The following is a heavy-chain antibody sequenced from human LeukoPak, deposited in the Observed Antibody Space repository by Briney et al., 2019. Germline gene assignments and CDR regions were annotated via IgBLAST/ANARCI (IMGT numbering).Heavy chain of an antibody. J-gene: IGHJ4*02. CDR1: GGSISSGDYY. V-gene: IGHV4-30-4*02. CDR2: IYYSGST. CDR3: ARDPIDSSGLYYFDY. D-gene: IGHD6-19*01. Sequence: PSETLSLTCTVSGGSISSGDYYWSWIRQPPGKGLEWIGYIYYSGSTYYNPSLKSRVTISVDTSKNQFSLKLSSVTAADTAVYYCARDPIDSSGLYYFDYWGQGTLVTVSS.